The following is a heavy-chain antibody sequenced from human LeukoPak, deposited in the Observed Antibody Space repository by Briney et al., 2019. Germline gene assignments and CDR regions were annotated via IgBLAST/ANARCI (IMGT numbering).Heavy chain of an antibody. V-gene: IGHV4-34*01. Sequence: SETLSLTCAVYGGSFSGYYWSWIRQPPGKGLEWIGEINHSGSTNYNPSLKSRVTISVDTSKNQFSLKLSSVTAADTAVYYCARSGGYSSPQNHWGQGPLVTVSS. J-gene: IGHJ5*02. CDR2: INHSGST. CDR1: GGSFSGYY. CDR3: ARSGGYSSPQNH. D-gene: IGHD6-19*01.